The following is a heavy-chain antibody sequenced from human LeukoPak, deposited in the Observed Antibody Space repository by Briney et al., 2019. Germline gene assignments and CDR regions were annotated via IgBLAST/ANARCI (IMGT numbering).Heavy chain of an antibody. D-gene: IGHD3-16*02. J-gene: IGHJ1*01. Sequence: GGSLRLSCAASGFTFSTYAILWVRQAPGKGLEWVAVIWFDRSEQYYADSVKGRFIISRDNSKSTSNLQLNSLRAEDTAVYYCAREGDSRWGELSPWGQGTLVTVSS. CDR2: IWFDRSEQ. CDR3: AREGDSRWGELSP. CDR1: GFTFSTYA. V-gene: IGHV3-33*01.